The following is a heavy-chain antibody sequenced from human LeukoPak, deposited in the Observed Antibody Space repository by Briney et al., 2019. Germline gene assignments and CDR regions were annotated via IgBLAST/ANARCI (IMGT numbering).Heavy chain of an antibody. CDR3: ARVKWELPTGAFDI. Sequence: GGSLRLSCAASGFTFSSYSMNWVRQAPGKGLEWVSSISSSSSYIYYADSVKGRFTISRDNAKNSLYLQMNSLRAEDTAVYYCARVKWELPTGAFDIWGQGTMVTVSS. CDR1: GFTFSSYS. V-gene: IGHV3-21*01. J-gene: IGHJ3*02. D-gene: IGHD1-26*01. CDR2: ISSSSSYI.